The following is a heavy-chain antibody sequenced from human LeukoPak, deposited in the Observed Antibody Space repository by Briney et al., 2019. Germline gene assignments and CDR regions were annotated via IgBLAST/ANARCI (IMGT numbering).Heavy chain of an antibody. J-gene: IGHJ4*02. CDR3: ARGGWSPDY. CDR2: IYYIGST. V-gene: IGHV4-59*01. CDR1: GGSISNNY. Sequence: PSETLSLTCTVSGGSISNNYWSWIRQPPGKGLEWIGYIYYIGSTDYNPSLKSRVTISVDTSKNQFSLKLSSVTAADTAVYYCARGGWSPDYWGQGTLVTVSS. D-gene: IGHD6-19*01.